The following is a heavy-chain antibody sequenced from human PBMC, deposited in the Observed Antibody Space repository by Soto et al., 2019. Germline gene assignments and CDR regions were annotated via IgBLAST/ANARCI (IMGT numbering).Heavy chain of an antibody. CDR2: IIPLFAKT. J-gene: IGHJ4*02. Sequence: QVQVVQSGAEVKKPGSSVKVSCKTSGGTFSNYAISWVRQAPGQGLEWVGGIIPLFAKTNFAQKFQARVTITADKSTGTVYMELSSLRSEDTAVYYCARGLPYYYNSSGSPFDYWGQGTLVTVSS. V-gene: IGHV1-69*06. D-gene: IGHD3-22*01. CDR1: GGTFSNYA. CDR3: ARGLPYYYNSSGSPFDY.